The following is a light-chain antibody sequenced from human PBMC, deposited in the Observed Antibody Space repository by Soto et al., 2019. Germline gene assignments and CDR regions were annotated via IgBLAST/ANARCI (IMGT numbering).Light chain of an antibody. CDR3: QQYSSSLYT. J-gene: IGKJ2*01. V-gene: IGKV3-20*01. CDR1: QSVSNNY. CDR2: GAS. Sequence: EIVLTQSPGTLSLSPGERVTLSCRASQSVSNNYLAWYQHKPGQAPRLIIYGASARATGIPDRFSGSGSGTDFTLIISRLEPEDFAVYYCQQYSSSLYTFGQGTKLEIK.